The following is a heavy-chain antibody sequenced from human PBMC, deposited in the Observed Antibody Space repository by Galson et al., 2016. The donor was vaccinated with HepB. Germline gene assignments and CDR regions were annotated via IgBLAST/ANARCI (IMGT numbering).Heavy chain of an antibody. CDR3: AKGYYGSVSDWFDP. Sequence: SLRLSCAASGFTFSNYAMHWVRQAPGKGLKWVAVISYDGSYKFYTDSLKGRFTISRDNSKNTLYLQMNSLRAEDTAVYYCAKGYYGSVSDWFDPWGQGTLVTVSS. D-gene: IGHD3-10*01. V-gene: IGHV3-30*18. CDR1: GFTFSNYA. J-gene: IGHJ5*02. CDR2: ISYDGSYK.